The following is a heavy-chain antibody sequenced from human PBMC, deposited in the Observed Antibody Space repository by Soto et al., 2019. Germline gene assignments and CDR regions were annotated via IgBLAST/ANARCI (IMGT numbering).Heavy chain of an antibody. Sequence: SLRLSCAASGFTFGDYGMHWVRQAPGKGLEWVSGISWNSGSIGYADSVKGRFTISKDIAKNSLYLQMNSLKPEDTALYLCAKGWLAHQDWYYYMDVWGKGTTVTVSS. J-gene: IGHJ6*03. CDR3: AKGWLAHQDWYYYMDV. V-gene: IGHV3-9*01. CDR2: ISWNSGSI. CDR1: GFTFGDYG. D-gene: IGHD3-9*01.